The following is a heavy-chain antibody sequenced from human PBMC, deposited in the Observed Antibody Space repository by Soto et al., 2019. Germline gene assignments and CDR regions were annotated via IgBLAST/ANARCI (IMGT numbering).Heavy chain of an antibody. CDR1: GCTFSRVS. J-gene: IGHJ4*02. V-gene: IGHV3-21*01. CDR3: ARVAY. Sequence: GWLRRTGKASGCTFSRVSMNWVRQVAGKGLEWVASISSASSETWYADSVKGRFIIYRDNAQNSLFLQMNTLRPEDSAIYYCARVAYWGPGTQVTVYS. CDR2: ISSASSET.